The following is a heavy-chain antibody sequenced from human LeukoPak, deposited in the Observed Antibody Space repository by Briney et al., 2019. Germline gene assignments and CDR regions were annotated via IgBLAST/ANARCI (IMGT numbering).Heavy chain of an antibody. Sequence: ASVKVSCKTSGYTFTGFYIHWVRQAPGQGLDWMGLINPHNGETNYAPKFQGRVTITADTSISTAYMDLSSLSSDDTALYYCARVIVGATTYGYWGQGTQVTVSS. CDR3: ARVIVGATTYGY. D-gene: IGHD1-26*01. V-gene: IGHV1-2*02. CDR1: GYTFTGFY. CDR2: INPHNGET. J-gene: IGHJ4*02.